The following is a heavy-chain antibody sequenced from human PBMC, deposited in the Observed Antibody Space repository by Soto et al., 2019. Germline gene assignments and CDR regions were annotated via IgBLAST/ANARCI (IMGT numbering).Heavy chain of an antibody. CDR3: ANPPRRGVRGVIIPTFDY. D-gene: IGHD3-10*01. Sequence: GGSLRLSCAASGFTFSSYAMSWVRQAPGKGLEWVSAISGSGGSTYYADSVKGRFTISRDNSKNTLYLQMNSLRAEDTAVYYCANPPRRGVRGVIIPTFDYWGQGTLVTVSS. V-gene: IGHV3-23*01. CDR2: ISGSGGST. J-gene: IGHJ4*02. CDR1: GFTFSSYA.